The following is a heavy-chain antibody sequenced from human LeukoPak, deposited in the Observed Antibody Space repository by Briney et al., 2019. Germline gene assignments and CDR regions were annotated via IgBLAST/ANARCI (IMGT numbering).Heavy chain of an antibody. J-gene: IGHJ4*02. CDR3: ARDRSGSSWYSYINYYPEFDY. CDR2: ISGTSSTI. CDR1: GFTFSSYS. D-gene: IGHD6-13*01. Sequence: GGSLRLSCAASGFTFSSYSMNWVRQAPGKGLEWVSFISGTSSTIYYADSVKGRFTISRDNAKNSLYLQMNSLRAEDTAVYYCARDRSGSSWYSYINYYPEFDYWGQGTLVTVSS. V-gene: IGHV3-48*04.